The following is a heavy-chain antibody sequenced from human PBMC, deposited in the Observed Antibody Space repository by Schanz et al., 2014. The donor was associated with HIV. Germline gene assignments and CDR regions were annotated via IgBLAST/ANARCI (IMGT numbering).Heavy chain of an antibody. D-gene: IGHD2-8*01. CDR2: ISGYNGNT. CDR1: GGTFSGHG. V-gene: IGHV1-69*06. J-gene: IGHJ4*02. Sequence: QVQLVQSGAEVKKPGSSVTVSCQASGGTFSGHGISWVRQAPGQGLEWMGWISGYNGNTNYAQKFQGRVTITADKSTSTAYMELSSLRSEDTAVYYCARGTVYHYWGQGTLVTVSS. CDR3: ARGTVYHY.